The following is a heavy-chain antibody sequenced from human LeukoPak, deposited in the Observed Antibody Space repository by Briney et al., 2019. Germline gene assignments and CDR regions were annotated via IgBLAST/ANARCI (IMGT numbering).Heavy chain of an antibody. CDR2: ISSSSSTI. CDR1: GFTFSSDE. Sequence: PGGSLRLSCAASGFTFSSDEMNWVRQAPGKGLEWVSYISSSSSTIYYADSVKGRFTISRDNAKNSLYLQMNSLRAEDTAVYYCAREAGIAAAGNAWGQGTLVTVSS. V-gene: IGHV3-48*03. CDR3: AREAGIAAAGNA. J-gene: IGHJ5*02. D-gene: IGHD6-13*01.